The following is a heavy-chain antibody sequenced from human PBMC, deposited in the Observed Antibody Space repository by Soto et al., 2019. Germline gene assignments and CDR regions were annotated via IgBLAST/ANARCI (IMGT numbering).Heavy chain of an antibody. V-gene: IGHV1-18*01. CDR2: ISAYNGNT. D-gene: IGHD6-19*01. CDR3: ARDRGVAPPVAGNTHYYYYMDV. CDR1: GYSFPNYG. J-gene: IGHJ6*03. Sequence: QDQLVQSGVEVKKPGASVKVSCKASGYSFPNYGITWVRQAPGQGFEWMGWISAYNGNTKYAQKLQGRVTMTTDASTSTAYLELRGLTSDDTAVNYCARDRGVAPPVAGNTHYYYYMDVWGKGTTVTVSS.